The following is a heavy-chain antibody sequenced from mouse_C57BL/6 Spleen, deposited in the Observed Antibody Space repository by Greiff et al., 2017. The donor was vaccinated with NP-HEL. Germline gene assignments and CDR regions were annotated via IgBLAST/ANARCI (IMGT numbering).Heavy chain of an antibody. D-gene: IGHD1-1*01. CDR3: TREEDYGSGGFAY. CDR2: IDPETGGT. V-gene: IGHV1-15*01. Sequence: VQLQQSGAELVRPGASVTLSCKASGYTFTDYEMHWVKQTPVHGLEWIGAIDPETGGTAYNQKFKGKAILTADKSSSTAYMELRSLTSEDSAVYYCTREEDYGSGGFAYWGQGTLVTVSA. J-gene: IGHJ3*01. CDR1: GYTFTDYE.